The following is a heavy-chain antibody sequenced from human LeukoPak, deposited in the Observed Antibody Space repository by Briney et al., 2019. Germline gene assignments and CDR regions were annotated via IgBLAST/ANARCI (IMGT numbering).Heavy chain of an antibody. J-gene: IGHJ3*02. CDR3: ARAAGYYDSSGYYCGAFDI. Sequence: SETLSLTCTVSGGSISSYYWSWIRQPPGKGLEWIGYIYYSGSTNYNPSLKSRVTISVDTSKNQFSLKLSSVTAADTAVYYCARAAGYYDSSGYYCGAFDIWGQGTMVTVSS. CDR2: IYYSGST. V-gene: IGHV4-59*01. CDR1: GGSISSYY. D-gene: IGHD3-22*01.